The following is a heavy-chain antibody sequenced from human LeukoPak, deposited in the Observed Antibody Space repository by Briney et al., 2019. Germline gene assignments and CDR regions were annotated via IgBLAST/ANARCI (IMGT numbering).Heavy chain of an antibody. CDR3: ARNPALYYYYMDA. Sequence: SETLSLTCAVYGGSFSGYYWSWIRQPPGKGLEWIGEINHSGSTNYNPSLKSRVTISVDTSKNQFSLKLSSVTAADTAVYYCARNPALYYYYMDAWGKGTTVTVSS. CDR1: GGSFSGYY. J-gene: IGHJ6*03. V-gene: IGHV4-34*01. CDR2: INHSGST.